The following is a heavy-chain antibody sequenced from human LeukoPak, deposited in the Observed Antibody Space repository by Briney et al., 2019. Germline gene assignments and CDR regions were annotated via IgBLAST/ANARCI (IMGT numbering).Heavy chain of an antibody. CDR2: FDPEDGET. CDR3: ATKLNYDFWSGYQYYFDY. Sequence: ASVKVSCKASGYTFTGYYMHWVRQAPGKGLEWMGGFDPEDGETIYAQKFQGRVTMTEDTSTDTAYMELSSLRSEDTAVYYCATKLNYDFWSGYQYYFDYWGQGTLVTVSS. V-gene: IGHV1-24*01. J-gene: IGHJ4*02. CDR1: GYTFTGYY. D-gene: IGHD3-3*01.